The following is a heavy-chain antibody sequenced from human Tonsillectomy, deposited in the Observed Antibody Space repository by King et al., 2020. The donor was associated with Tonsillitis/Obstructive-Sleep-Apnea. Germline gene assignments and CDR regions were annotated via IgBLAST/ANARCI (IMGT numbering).Heavy chain of an antibody. CDR1: GGTFSSYA. CDR2: IIPILDIT. V-gene: IGHV1-69*10. Sequence: QLVQSGAEVKKPGSSVKVSCKASGGTFSSYAISWVRQAPGQGLEWMGGIIPILDITNYAQKFQGRVTITADKSTSTAYMELSSLRSEDTAVYYCARGRGGGDAVVGPEAFDIWGQGTMVTVSS. J-gene: IGHJ3*02. CDR3: ARGRGGGDAVVGPEAFDI. D-gene: IGHD6-19*01.